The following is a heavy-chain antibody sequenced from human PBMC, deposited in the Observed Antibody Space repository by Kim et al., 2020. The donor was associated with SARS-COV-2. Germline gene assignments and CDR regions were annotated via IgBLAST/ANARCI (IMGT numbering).Heavy chain of an antibody. J-gene: IGHJ3*02. D-gene: IGHD7-27*01. CDR3: ARDGALGLDALDI. V-gene: IGHV6-1*01. Sequence: SQTLSLTCAISGDRVSNGRAAWNWIRQSPSRGLEWLGRTYFRSKWYFDYSPSLKSRISVNPDTSKNLFSLQLNSVTPEDTAVYYCARDGALGLDALDIWGQGTKVIVSS. CDR1: GDRVSNGRAA. CDR2: TYFRSKWYF.